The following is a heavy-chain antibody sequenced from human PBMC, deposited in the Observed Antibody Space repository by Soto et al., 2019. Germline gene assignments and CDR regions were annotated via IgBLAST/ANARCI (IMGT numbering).Heavy chain of an antibody. V-gene: IGHV4-39*01. Sequence: QLQLQESGPGLVKPSETLSLTCNVSGRSISNSYYYWGWIRQPPGKGLEWIGNIYYDGNTYYHASLASRVTISPHTSKNQFSLQLTSVTAADTALYYCASFVSRNTWYFERWGPGTLVTVSS. J-gene: IGHJ2*01. D-gene: IGHD1-1*01. CDR2: IYYDGNT. CDR3: ASFVSRNTWYFER. CDR1: GRSISNSYYY.